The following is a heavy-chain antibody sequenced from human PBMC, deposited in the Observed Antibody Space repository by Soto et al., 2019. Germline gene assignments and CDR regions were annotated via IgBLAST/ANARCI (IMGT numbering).Heavy chain of an antibody. J-gene: IGHJ6*02. V-gene: IGHV1-18*01. CDR1: GYTFTSYG. CDR2: ISAYNGNT. Sequence: ASVKVSCKASGYTFTSYGISWVRQAPGQGLEWMGWISAYNGNTNYAQKLQGRVTMTTDTSTSTAYMELRSLRSDDTAVYYCARVLRFLEWLLSDYYYYGMDVWGQGTTVTSP. CDR3: ARVLRFLEWLLSDYYYYGMDV. D-gene: IGHD3-3*01.